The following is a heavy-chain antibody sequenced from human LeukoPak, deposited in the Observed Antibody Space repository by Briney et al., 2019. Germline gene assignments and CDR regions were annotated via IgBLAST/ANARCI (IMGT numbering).Heavy chain of an antibody. CDR3: ARASDYGGNSATDY. V-gene: IGHV3-33*01. J-gene: IGHJ4*02. D-gene: IGHD4-17*01. Sequence: PGGSLRLSCAASGFTSSSYGMHWVRQAPGKGLEWVAVIWYDGSNKYYADSVKGRFTISRDNSKNTLYLQMNSLRAEDTAVYYCARASDYGGNSATDYWGQGTLVTVSS. CDR1: GFTSSSYG. CDR2: IWYDGSNK.